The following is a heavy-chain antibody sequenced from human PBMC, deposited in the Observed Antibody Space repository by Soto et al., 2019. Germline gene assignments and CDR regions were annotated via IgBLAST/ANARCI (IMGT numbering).Heavy chain of an antibody. CDR1: GYIFINYY. CDR2: INPNGGST. J-gene: IGHJ6*03. CDR3: ARFVPYYDFWSGWADYYYYMDV. V-gene: IGHV1-46*01. Sequence: GASVKVSCKASGYIFINYYIHWVRQAPGQGLGWIGMINPNGGSTSYAQKFQGRVTMARNTSISTAYMELSSLRSEDTAVYYCARFVPYYDFWSGWADYYYYMDVWGKGTTVTVSS. D-gene: IGHD3-3*01.